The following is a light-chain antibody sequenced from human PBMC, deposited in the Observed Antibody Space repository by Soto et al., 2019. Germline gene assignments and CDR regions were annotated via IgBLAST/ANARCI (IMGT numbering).Light chain of an antibody. CDR3: QQHRT. Sequence: EIVMTQSPATLSVSPGQRVTLSCRASQYVSNNLVWYQQKAGQAPRLLIYGASTRATGVPARFSGSGSGTDFTLTISRLEPEDFAVYYSQQHRTFGQGTKVDIK. J-gene: IGKJ1*01. CDR2: GAS. CDR1: QYVSNN. V-gene: IGKV3-15*01.